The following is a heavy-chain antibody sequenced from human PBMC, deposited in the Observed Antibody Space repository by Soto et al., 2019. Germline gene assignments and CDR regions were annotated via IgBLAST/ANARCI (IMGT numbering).Heavy chain of an antibody. J-gene: IGHJ6*02. CDR3: ATDNGHYYYGMDV. V-gene: IGHV3-15*04. CDR2: IEAKTDGGKT. D-gene: IGHD2-8*01. CDR1: GFTFSKAW. Sequence: EVQLVESGGGLVRPGGSLRLSCAASGFTFSKAWMSWVRQAPGKGLEWVGRIEAKTDGGKTDYAAPVKGRFTISRDDSKNTLSLQMNSLKAEDTAVYYCATDNGHYYYGMDVWGQGTRVSVSS.